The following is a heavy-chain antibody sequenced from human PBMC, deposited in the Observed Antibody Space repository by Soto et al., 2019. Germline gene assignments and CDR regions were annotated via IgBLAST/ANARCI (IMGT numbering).Heavy chain of an antibody. J-gene: IGHJ6*02. CDR2: ISAYNGNT. Sequence: QVQLVQSGAEVKKPGASVKVSCKASGYTFTSYGISWVRQAPGQGLEWMGWISAYNGNTNYAQKPKHRGTMTIDTSTSTADMELRSLSSGDTAVYYGARYLYYVMDVWGQGTTVTVSS. CDR1: GYTFTSYG. V-gene: IGHV1-18*01. CDR3: ARYLYYVMDV.